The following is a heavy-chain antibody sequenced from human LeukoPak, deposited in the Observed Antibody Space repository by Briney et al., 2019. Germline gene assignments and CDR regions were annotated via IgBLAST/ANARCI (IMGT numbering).Heavy chain of an antibody. CDR1: RFTFSNYW. J-gene: IGHJ4*02. CDR3: ARSMQVNGDYVWYYFDY. Sequence: GGSLRLSCAASRFTFSNYWMTWVRQAPGKGLEWVASINLDGSEKFYVDSVKGRFTISRDNPKNSLYLQMNSLRAEDTAVYYCARSMQVNGDYVWYYFDYWGQGTLVTVSS. CDR2: INLDGSEK. V-gene: IGHV3-7*01. D-gene: IGHD4-17*01.